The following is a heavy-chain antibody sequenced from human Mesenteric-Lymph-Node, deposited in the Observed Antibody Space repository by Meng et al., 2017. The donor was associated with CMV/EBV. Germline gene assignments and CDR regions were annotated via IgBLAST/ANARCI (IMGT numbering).Heavy chain of an antibody. J-gene: IGHJ3*01. D-gene: IGHD2-2*01. V-gene: IGHV4-34*01. Sequence: WSWIRQPPGKGLEWIGEVSHAVHINSKPSLTSRITISKDTSKNQFSLRLSTVTAADTAVYYCARSKGGLRLRYCSTTTCYGGNAFDVWGQGTMVTVSS. CDR3: ARSKGGLRLRYCSTTTCYGGNAFDV. CDR2: VSHAVHI.